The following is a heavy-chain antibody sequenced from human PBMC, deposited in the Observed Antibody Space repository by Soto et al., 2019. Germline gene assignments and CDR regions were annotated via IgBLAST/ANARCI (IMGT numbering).Heavy chain of an antibody. CDR1: GFTFSSSA. CDR2: ISGSGGST. J-gene: IGHJ5*02. D-gene: IGHD5-12*01. CDR3: AKDLERWLHLPWFDP. Sequence: PGGSLRLSCAASGFTFSSSAMSWVRQAPGKGLEWVSTISGSGGSTYYADSVKGRFTVSRDNSMNTLYLQMNSLRAEDTAVYYCAKDLERWLHLPWFDPWGQGTLVTVSS. V-gene: IGHV3-23*01.